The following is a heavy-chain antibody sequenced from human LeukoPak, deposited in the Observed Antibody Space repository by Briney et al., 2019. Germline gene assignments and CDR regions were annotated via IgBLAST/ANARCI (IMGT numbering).Heavy chain of an antibody. Sequence: GGSLRLSCAASGFTFSSYSMNWVRQAPGKGLEWVSSISSSSSYIYYADSVRGRFTISRDNAKNSLYLQMNSLRAEDTALYYCARDTYRYYYDSSGYCEPVYWGQGTLVTVSS. D-gene: IGHD3-22*01. V-gene: IGHV3-21*01. CDR3: ARDTYRYYYDSSGYCEPVY. CDR1: GFTFSSYS. J-gene: IGHJ4*02. CDR2: ISSSSSYI.